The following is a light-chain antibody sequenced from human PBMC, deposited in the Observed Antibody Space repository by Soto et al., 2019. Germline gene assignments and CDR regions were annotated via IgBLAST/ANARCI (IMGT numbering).Light chain of an antibody. CDR1: SSDVGSYNL. CDR3: CSYAGSSTFLVV. CDR2: EGS. Sequence: QSALTQPASVSGSPGQSITISCTGTSSDVGSYNLVSWYQQHPGKAPKLMIYEGSKRPSGVSNRFSGSKSGNPASLTISGLQAEDEADYYCCSYAGSSTFLVVFGGGTKLTVL. V-gene: IGLV2-23*03. J-gene: IGLJ2*01.